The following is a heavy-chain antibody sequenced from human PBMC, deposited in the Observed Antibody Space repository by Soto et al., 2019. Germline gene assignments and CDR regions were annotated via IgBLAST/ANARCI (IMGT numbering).Heavy chain of an antibody. J-gene: IGHJ6*02. V-gene: IGHV3-7*04. CDR1: GFTFSSYW. CDR2: IKQDGSEK. CDR3: ARVPPYFYYYGMDV. Sequence: GGSLRLSCAASGFTFSSYWMSWVRQAPGKGLEWVANIKQDGSEKYYVDSVRGRFTISRDNAKNSLFLQMNSLRAEDTAVYYCARVPPYFYYYGMDVWGQGTTVTVSS.